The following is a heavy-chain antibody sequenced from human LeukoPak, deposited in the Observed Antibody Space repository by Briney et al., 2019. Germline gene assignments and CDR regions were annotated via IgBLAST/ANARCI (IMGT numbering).Heavy chain of an antibody. CDR3: ARDVAGDGGLYFDL. V-gene: IGHV1-2*04. CDR1: GYTFTGFD. Sequence: ASVKVSCKASGYTFTGFDMHWVRQAPGQGLEWMGWINPNSAGTNYAQKFQGWVTMTRDTSISTAYMELSRLTSDDTAVYYCARDVAGDGGLYFDLWGRGTLVIVSS. CDR2: INPNSAGT. J-gene: IGHJ2*01. D-gene: IGHD7-27*01.